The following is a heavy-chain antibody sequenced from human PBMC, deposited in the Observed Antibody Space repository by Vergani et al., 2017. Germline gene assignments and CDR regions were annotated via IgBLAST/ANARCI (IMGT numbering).Heavy chain of an antibody. CDR1: GFTFSSYA. Sequence: EVQLLESGGGLVQPGGSLRLSCAASGFTFSSYAMSWVRQAPGKGLEWGSAISGSGGSTYYADSVKGRFTISRDNSKNTLYLQMNSLRAEDTAVYYCAKDQPTVTAYYYGMDVWSQGTTVTVSS. CDR3: AKDQPTVTAYYYGMDV. J-gene: IGHJ6*02. V-gene: IGHV3-23*01. D-gene: IGHD4-17*01. CDR2: ISGSGGST.